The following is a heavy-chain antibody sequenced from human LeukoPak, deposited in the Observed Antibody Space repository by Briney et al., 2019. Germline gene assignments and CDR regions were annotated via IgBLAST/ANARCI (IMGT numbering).Heavy chain of an antibody. Sequence: GGSLRLSCAASGFTFSSYSMNWVRQAPGKGLEWVPSISSSSSYIYYADSVKGRFTISRDNAKNSLYLQMNSLRAEDTAVYYCARGNIVVVPAAIILDYWGQGTLVTVSS. CDR3: ARGNIVVVPAAIILDY. D-gene: IGHD2-2*01. V-gene: IGHV3-21*01. CDR1: GFTFSSYS. CDR2: ISSSSSYI. J-gene: IGHJ4*02.